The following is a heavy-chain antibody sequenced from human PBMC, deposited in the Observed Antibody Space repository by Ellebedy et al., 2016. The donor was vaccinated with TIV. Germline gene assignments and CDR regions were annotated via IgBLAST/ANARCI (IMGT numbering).Heavy chain of an antibody. J-gene: IGHJ6*03. Sequence: SETLSLXXTVSGGSISSYYWSWIRQPPGKGLEWIGYIYYSGSTNYNPSLKSRVTISVDTSKNQFSLKLSSVTAADTAVYYCAREVVYAMDVWGKGTTVTVSS. V-gene: IGHV4-59*13. CDR1: GGSISSYY. D-gene: IGHD3-16*01. CDR3: AREVVYAMDV. CDR2: IYYSGST.